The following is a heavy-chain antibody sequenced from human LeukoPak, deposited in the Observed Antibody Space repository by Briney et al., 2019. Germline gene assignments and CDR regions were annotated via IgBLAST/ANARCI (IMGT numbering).Heavy chain of an antibody. CDR2: INQNGGEK. Sequence: GGSLRLSCADSGFTFSGYWMNWVRQAPGKGLEWVANINQNGGEKYYVDSVKGRFTISRDNAKNSLYLQMNSLRAEDTAVYYCARRELTVSIAAAGYYYYYGMDVWGQGTTVTVSS. CDR3: ARRELTVSIAAAGYYYYYGMDV. J-gene: IGHJ6*02. V-gene: IGHV3-7*03. D-gene: IGHD6-13*01. CDR1: GFTFSGYW.